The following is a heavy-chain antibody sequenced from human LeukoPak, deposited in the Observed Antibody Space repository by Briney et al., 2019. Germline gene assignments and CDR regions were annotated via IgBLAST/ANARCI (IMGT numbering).Heavy chain of an antibody. CDR2: ISSSSSYI. J-gene: IGHJ4*02. CDR3: ARVDGRFLEWLLKY. Sequence: PGGSLRLSCAASGFTFSSYSMNWVRQAPGKGLEWVSSISSSSSYIYYADSVKGRFTISRDNAKNSLYLQMNSLRAEDTAVYYCARVDGRFLEWLLKYWGQGTLVTVSS. CDR1: GFTFSSYS. V-gene: IGHV3-21*01. D-gene: IGHD3-3*01.